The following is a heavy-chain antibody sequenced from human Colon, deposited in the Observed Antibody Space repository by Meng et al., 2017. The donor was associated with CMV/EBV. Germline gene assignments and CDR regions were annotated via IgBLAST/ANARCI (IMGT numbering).Heavy chain of an antibody. J-gene: IGHJ4*02. CDR2: IIPIFGTA. Sequence: QVQMGHAGAEVKKPVYSVKVSCKASGGTFSSYAISWVRQAPGQGLEWMGGIIPIFGTANYAQKFQGRVTITADESTSTAYMELSSLRSEDTAVYYCARDIDSAEGYWGQGTLVTVSS. CDR3: ARDIDSAEGY. V-gene: IGHV1-69*12. D-gene: IGHD1-26*01. CDR1: GGTFSSYA.